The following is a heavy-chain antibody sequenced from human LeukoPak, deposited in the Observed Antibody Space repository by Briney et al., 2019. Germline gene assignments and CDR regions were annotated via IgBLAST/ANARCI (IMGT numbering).Heavy chain of an antibody. J-gene: IGHJ4*02. D-gene: IGHD2-8*01. V-gene: IGHV3-7*04. CDR3: SRGQGCAY. CDR1: GFTFSRHW. CDR2: VKQDGSEE. Sequence: GGSLRLSCAASGFTFSRHWMSWVRQAPGKGLEWVANVKQDGSEEFYVDSVKGRFTISRDNAKNSLYLQMNSLRAEDTAVYYCSRGQGCAYWGQGTLVTVSS.